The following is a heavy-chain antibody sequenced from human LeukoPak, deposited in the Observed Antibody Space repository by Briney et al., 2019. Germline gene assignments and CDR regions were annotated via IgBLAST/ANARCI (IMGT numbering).Heavy chain of an antibody. CDR2: ISAYNGNT. V-gene: IGHV1-18*04. D-gene: IGHD3-10*01. J-gene: IGHJ6*04. CDR3: ARDLSPWFGELLEPDYYYYGIDV. CDR1: GYTFTSYG. Sequence: ASVKVSCKASGYTFTSYGISWVRQAPGQGLEWMGWISAYNGNTNYAQKLQGRVTMTTDTSTSTAYMELRSLRSDDTAVYYCARDLSPWFGELLEPDYYYYGIDVWGKGTTVTVSS.